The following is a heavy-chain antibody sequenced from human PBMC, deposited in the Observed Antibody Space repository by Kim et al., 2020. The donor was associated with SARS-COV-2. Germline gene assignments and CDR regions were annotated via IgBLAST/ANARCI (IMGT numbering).Heavy chain of an antibody. CDR3: TSSGYSSGWWPYSPPYYYYYGMDV. J-gene: IGHJ6*02. Sequence: GGSLRLSCAASGFTFSNAWMSWVRQAPGKGLEWVGRIKSKTDGGTTDYAAPVKGRFTISRDDSKNTLYLQMNSLKTEDTAVYYCTSSGYSSGWWPYSPPYYYYYGMDVWGQGTTVTVSS. V-gene: IGHV3-15*01. CDR2: IKSKTDGGTT. D-gene: IGHD6-19*01. CDR1: GFTFSNAW.